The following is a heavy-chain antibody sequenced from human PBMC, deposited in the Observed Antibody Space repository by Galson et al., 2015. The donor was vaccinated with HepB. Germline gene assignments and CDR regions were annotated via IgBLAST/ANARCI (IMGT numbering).Heavy chain of an antibody. CDR1: GFIFRHHA. Sequence: SLRLSCAGSGFIFRHHAMAWIRQAPGKGLEWVSGINGRGSTSSYSDAVKGRFSLSRDNSKDTVFLQMDNLRAEDTAVYYCVKEGSWFGGDWFDPWGQGALVTVS. D-gene: IGHD3-16*01. J-gene: IGHJ5*02. CDR2: INGRGSTS. V-gene: IGHV3-23*01. CDR3: VKEGSWFGGDWFDP.